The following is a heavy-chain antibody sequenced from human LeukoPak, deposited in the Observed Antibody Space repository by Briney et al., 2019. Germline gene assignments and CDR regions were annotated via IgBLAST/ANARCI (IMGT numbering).Heavy chain of an antibody. CDR1: GYTFTTYY. V-gene: IGHV1-2*02. J-gene: IGHJ4*02. Sequence: GASVKVSCKASGYTFTTYYIHWVRQAPGQGLECMGWVNLNSGSTNYGQRFQGRVSMTRDTSISTAYMELSGLRSDDTAVYYCAGSGSSWYEVHCWGQGTLVTVSS. D-gene: IGHD6-13*01. CDR3: AGSGSSWYEVHC. CDR2: VNLNSGST.